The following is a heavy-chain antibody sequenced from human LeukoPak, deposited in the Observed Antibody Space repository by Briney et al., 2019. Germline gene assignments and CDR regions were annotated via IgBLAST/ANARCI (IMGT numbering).Heavy chain of an antibody. Sequence: GGSLRVSCGASGFIFSSYSMNWVRQAPGKGLEWVSYISSSSNTIYYADSVKGRFTISRDNAKNSLYLQMNSLRAEDTAVYYCARDGAASITIFGVVITPGDHFDYWGQGTLVTVSS. V-gene: IGHV3-48*01. J-gene: IGHJ4*02. CDR1: GFIFSSYS. D-gene: IGHD3-3*01. CDR2: ISSSSNTI. CDR3: ARDGAASITIFGVVITPGDHFDY.